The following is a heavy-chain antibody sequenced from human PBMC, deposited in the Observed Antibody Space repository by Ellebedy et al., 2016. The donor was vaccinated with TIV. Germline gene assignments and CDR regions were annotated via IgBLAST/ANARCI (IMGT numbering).Heavy chain of an antibody. J-gene: IGHJ4*02. V-gene: IGHV1-46*01. CDR2: INPSGGST. D-gene: IGHD2/OR15-2a*01. CDR3: ARDQRRSMAFDY. CDR1: GYTFTTYY. Sequence: ASVKVSCXASGYTFTTYYMHWVRQAPGQGLEWMGIINPSGGSTSYAQKFQGRVTMTRDTSTSTVYMELSSLRSEDTAVYYCARDQRRSMAFDYWGQGTLVTVSS.